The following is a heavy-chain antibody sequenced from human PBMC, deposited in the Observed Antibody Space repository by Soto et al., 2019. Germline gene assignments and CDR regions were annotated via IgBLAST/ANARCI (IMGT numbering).Heavy chain of an antibody. D-gene: IGHD4-4*01. J-gene: IGHJ4*02. V-gene: IGHV3-23*01. CDR3: ARVGRMTTAVSHFDY. CDR2: ISGSGSYT. Sequence: EVQLLESGGGLVQRGDSLRLSCAASGFTFNNYAMTWVRQAPEKGLEWVSVISGSGSYTYYADSVKGRFTISRDSFKNTLSLQMNSLRADYTAVYYYARVGRMTTAVSHFDYWGRETLVTVSS. CDR1: GFTFNNYA.